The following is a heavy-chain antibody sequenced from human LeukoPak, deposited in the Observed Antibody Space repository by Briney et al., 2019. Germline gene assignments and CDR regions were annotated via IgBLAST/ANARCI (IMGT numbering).Heavy chain of an antibody. Sequence: GGTLRLSCAASGVIFSYAWMSWVRQAPGKGLEWVGFIRSKAHGGTTDYAASVKGRFIISRDDSKSIAYLQMDSLKTEDTAVYYCARDKMAENDAQDVWGQGTMVTVSS. CDR3: ARDKMAENDAQDV. D-gene: IGHD1-1*01. J-gene: IGHJ3*01. CDR1: GVIFSYAW. CDR2: IRSKAHGGTT. V-gene: IGHV3-49*04.